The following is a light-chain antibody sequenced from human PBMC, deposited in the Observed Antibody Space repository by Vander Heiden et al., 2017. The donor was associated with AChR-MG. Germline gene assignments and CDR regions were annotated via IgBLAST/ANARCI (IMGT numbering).Light chain of an antibody. CDR3: QQYYSYPKT. CDR1: QSVHKW. J-gene: IGKJ1*01. CDR2: KTS. Sequence: DIQMTQSPSTLSASLGDRVSITCRASQSVHKWLAWYQQKPGKAPNLLIYKTSNLESGVPSRFSGSGSGTEFTLTISSLQPDDFATYYCQQYYSYPKTFGQGTKVEIK. V-gene: IGKV1-5*03.